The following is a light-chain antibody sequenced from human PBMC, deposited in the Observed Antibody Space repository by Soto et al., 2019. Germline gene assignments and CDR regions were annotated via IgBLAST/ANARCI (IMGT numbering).Light chain of an antibody. CDR2: DAS. V-gene: IGKV3D-20*01. J-gene: IGKJ4*01. Sequence: EIVLTQSPATLSLSPGERATLSCGASQSVTSSYLGWYQKKPGLAPRLLIYDASRRATGIPDRFSGSGSGTDFTLTISRLEPEDFAVYYCQQYATTPQTFGGGTKVEIE. CDR1: QSVTSSY. CDR3: QQYATTPQT.